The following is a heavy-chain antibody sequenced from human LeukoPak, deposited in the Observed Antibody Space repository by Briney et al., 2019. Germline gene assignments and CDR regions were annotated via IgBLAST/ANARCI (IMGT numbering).Heavy chain of an antibody. V-gene: IGHV4-4*07. CDR1: GGSISSYY. CDR2: IYTSGST. D-gene: IGHD1-26*01. Sequence: PSETLSLTCTVSGGSISSYYWSWIRQPAGKGLEWIGRIYTSGSTNYSPSLKSRVTMSLDTSKNQFSLKLSSVTAADTAVYYCARGGYSGSSDYWGQGTQVTVSS. CDR3: ARGGYSGSSDY. J-gene: IGHJ4*02.